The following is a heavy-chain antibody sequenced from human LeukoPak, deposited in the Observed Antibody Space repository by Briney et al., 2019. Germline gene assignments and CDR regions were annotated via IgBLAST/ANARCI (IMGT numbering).Heavy chain of an antibody. D-gene: IGHD3-3*01. V-gene: IGHV4-59*01. CDR1: GGSFSGYY. J-gene: IGHJ4*02. Sequence: SETLSLTCAVYGGSFSGYYWSWIRQPPGKGLEWIGYIYYSGSTNYNPSLKSRVTISVDTSKNQFSLKLSSVTAADTAVYYCARAHPPTYYDFWSGYLFDYWGQGTLVTVSS. CDR2: IYYSGST. CDR3: ARAHPPTYYDFWSGYLFDY.